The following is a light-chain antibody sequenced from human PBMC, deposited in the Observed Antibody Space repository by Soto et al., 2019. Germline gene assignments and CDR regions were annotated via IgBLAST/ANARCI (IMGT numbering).Light chain of an antibody. CDR3: SSYTSSSTLL. CDR1: SSDVGGYNY. J-gene: IGLJ2*01. Sequence: QSVLTQPASVSGSPGQSITISCTGTSSDVGGYNYVSWYQQHTGKAPKLMIYDVSNRPSGVSNRFSGSKSGNTASLTISGLQAEDEADYYCSSYTSSSTLLFGGGTKLTVL. CDR2: DVS. V-gene: IGLV2-14*01.